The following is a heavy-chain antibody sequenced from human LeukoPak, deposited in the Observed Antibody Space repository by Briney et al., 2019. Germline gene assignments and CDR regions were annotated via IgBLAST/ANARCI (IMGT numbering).Heavy chain of an antibody. Sequence: GGSLRLSCAASGFIFGNHAMSWVRQAPGKGLEWVSTISGSGGSTYYAESVKGRCTLSRDNSKDTLYLQLNSLRVEDTAVYYCAKEGGYCSSSSCSDYFDYWGQGSVVTVSS. J-gene: IGHJ4*02. CDR1: GFIFGNHA. D-gene: IGHD2-2*01. CDR2: ISGSGGST. V-gene: IGHV3-23*01. CDR3: AKEGGYCSSSSCSDYFDY.